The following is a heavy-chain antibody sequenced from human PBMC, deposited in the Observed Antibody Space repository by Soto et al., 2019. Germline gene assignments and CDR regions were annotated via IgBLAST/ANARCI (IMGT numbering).Heavy chain of an antibody. CDR2: IIPIFGTA. J-gene: IGHJ6*02. Sequence: QVQLVQSGAEVKKPGSSVKVSCKASGGTFSSYAISWVRQAPGQGLEWMGGIIPIFGTANYAQKFQGRVTITEDESTXXAXMXXSSRRSEDTAVYYCARERYCSGGSCYNYYYYGMDVWGQGTTVTVSS. V-gene: IGHV1-69*12. CDR1: GGTFSSYA. CDR3: ARERYCSGGSCYNYYYYGMDV. D-gene: IGHD2-15*01.